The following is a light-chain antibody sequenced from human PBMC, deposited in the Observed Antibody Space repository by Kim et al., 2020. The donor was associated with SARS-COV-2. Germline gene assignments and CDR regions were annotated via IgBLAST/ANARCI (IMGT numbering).Light chain of an antibody. Sequence: LSWPPGERATLSCRASQSVSSSAWYQQEPGQAPRLLIYDASNRATGIPARFSGSGSGTDFTLTISSLEPEDFAVYYCQQRTSWPLTFGGGTRVEIK. CDR1: QSVSSS. V-gene: IGKV3-11*01. CDR2: DAS. CDR3: QQRTSWPLT. J-gene: IGKJ4*01.